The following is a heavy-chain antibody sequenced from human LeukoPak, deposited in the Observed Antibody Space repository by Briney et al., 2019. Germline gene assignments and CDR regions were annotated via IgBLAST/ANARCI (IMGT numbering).Heavy chain of an antibody. J-gene: IGHJ4*02. V-gene: IGHV1-46*01. CDR3: ARRVVRYSSGWYEHYFDY. Sequence: ASVKVSCKASGYTFTSYYMHWVRQAPGQGLEWMGIINPSGGSTSYAQKFQGRVTMTRDTSTSTVYMELSSLRSEDTAVYYCARRVVRYSSGWYEHYFDYWGQGTLVTVSS. CDR1: GYTFTSYY. CDR2: INPSGGST. D-gene: IGHD6-19*01.